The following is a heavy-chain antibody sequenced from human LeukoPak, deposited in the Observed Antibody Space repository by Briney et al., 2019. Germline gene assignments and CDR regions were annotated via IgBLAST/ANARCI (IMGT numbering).Heavy chain of an antibody. D-gene: IGHD5-18*01. CDR3: AREFSPGYGRYYFDY. Sequence: ASVKVSCKASGYTFTGYYMHWVRQAPGQGLEWMGWINPNSGGTNYAQKFQGWVTMTRDTSISTAYMELSRLRSDDTAVYYCAREFSPGYGRYYFDYWGQGTLATVSS. J-gene: IGHJ4*02. CDR1: GYTFTGYY. CDR2: INPNSGGT. V-gene: IGHV1-2*04.